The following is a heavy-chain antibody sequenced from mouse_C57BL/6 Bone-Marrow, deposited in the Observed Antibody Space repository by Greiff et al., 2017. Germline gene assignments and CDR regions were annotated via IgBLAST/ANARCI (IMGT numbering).Heavy chain of an antibody. CDR3: ARSYYWGSDDWFAY. J-gene: IGHJ3*01. CDR1: GFTFSSYG. V-gene: IGHV5-6*01. CDR2: ISSGGSYT. D-gene: IGHD1-1*01. Sequence: EVQLLESGGDLVKPGASLKLSCAASGFTFSSYGMSWVRQTPDKRLEWVATISSGGSYTYYPDNVKGRFTISRDKAKNTLYLQLSSLKSEDTAMYYCARSYYWGSDDWFAYWGQGTLVTVSA.